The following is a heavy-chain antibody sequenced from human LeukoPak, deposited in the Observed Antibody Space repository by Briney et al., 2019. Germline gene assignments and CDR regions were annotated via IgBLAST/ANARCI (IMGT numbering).Heavy chain of an antibody. J-gene: IGHJ6*02. V-gene: IGHV4-34*01. CDR3: ARDRTYDYGDNRYYYGLDV. Sequence: SETLSLTCAVYGGSFSGDYWSWIRQPPGKGLEWIGEINHSGSTNYNPSLKSRVTTSVDTSKNHFSLKLSSVTAADTAVYYCARDRTYDYGDNRYYYGLDVWGLGTTVTVSS. D-gene: IGHD4-17*01. CDR2: INHSGST. CDR1: GGSFSGDY.